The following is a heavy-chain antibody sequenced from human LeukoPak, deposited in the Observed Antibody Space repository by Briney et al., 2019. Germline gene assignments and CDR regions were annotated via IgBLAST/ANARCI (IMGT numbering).Heavy chain of an antibody. CDR2: IYYSGST. V-gene: IGHV4-39*06. Sequence: SETLSLTCTVSGGSISSSSYYWGWIRQPPGKGLEWIGSIYYSGSTYYNPSLKSRVTISVDTSKNQFPLKLSSVTAADTAVHYCARDHSRRLSSSSSGYGMDVWGQGTTVTVSS. J-gene: IGHJ6*02. CDR3: ARDHSRRLSSSSSGYGMDV. D-gene: IGHD6-13*01. CDR1: GGSISSSSYY.